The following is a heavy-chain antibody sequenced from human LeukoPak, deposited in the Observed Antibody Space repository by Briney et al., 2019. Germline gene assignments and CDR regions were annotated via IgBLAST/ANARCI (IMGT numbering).Heavy chain of an antibody. CDR1: GFTFNSYE. J-gene: IGHJ4*02. D-gene: IGHD6-13*01. Sequence: GGSLRLSCAASGFTFNSYEMNWIRQAPGKGLEWVSYISSSGNTIYYADSVKGRFTISRDNAKNSLYLQLNSLRADDTAVYYCARATTAAGPWGQGTLVTVSS. CDR3: ARATTAAGP. CDR2: ISSSGNTI. V-gene: IGHV3-48*03.